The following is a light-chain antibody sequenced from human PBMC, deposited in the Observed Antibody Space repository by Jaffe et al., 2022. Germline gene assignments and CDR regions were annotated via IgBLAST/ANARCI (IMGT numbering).Light chain of an antibody. V-gene: IGLV2-14*03. CDR3: SSYTSSSTLNYV. CDR2: DVT. Sequence: QSALTQPASVSGSPGQSITISCTGTSSDVGGYNYVSWYQQYPGKAPKPLIYDVTNRPSGVSNRFSGSKSGNTASLTISGLQAEDEADYYCSSYTSSSTLNYVFGTGTKVTVL. J-gene: IGLJ1*01. CDR1: SSDVGGYNY.